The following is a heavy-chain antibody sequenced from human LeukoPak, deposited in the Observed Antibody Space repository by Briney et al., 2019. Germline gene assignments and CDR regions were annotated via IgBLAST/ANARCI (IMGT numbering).Heavy chain of an antibody. Sequence: KTGGSLRLSCAASGFTFDNYAMSWVRQAPGKGLEWVSTIRGSGGSTYYADSVKGRFTISRDNSRDTLYLQMNSLRAEDTAVYYCARGLLGSIGRFDYWGQGTLVTVSS. V-gene: IGHV3-23*01. CDR3: ARGLLGSIGRFDY. D-gene: IGHD6-19*01. CDR1: GFTFDNYA. J-gene: IGHJ4*02. CDR2: IRGSGGST.